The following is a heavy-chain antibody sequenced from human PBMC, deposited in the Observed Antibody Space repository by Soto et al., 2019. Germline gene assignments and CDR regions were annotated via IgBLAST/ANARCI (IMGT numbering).Heavy chain of an antibody. J-gene: IGHJ6*02. CDR2: IIPIFGTA. CDR1: GGTFSSYA. D-gene: IGHD1-26*01. Sequence: SVKVSCKASGGTFSSYAISWVRQAPGQGLEWMGGIIPIFGTANYAQKFQGRVTITADESTSTAYMELSSLRSEDTAVYYCARGEGEGDSGSYFYVIDYKGMDVWDQGTTVTVSS. CDR3: ARGEGEGDSGSYFYVIDYKGMDV. V-gene: IGHV1-69*13.